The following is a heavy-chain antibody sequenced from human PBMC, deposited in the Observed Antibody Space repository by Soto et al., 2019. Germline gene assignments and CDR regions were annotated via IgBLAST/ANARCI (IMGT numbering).Heavy chain of an antibody. CDR3: ARGIRAQTTVTTGEFDP. Sequence: GASVKVSCKASEGTFSSYAISWVRQAPGQGLEWMGGIIPIFGTANYAQKFQGRVTITADKSTSTAYMGLSSLRSEDTAVYYCARGIRAQTTVTTGEFDPWGQGTLVTSPQ. J-gene: IGHJ5*02. D-gene: IGHD4-4*01. V-gene: IGHV1-69*06. CDR2: IIPIFGTA. CDR1: EGTFSSYA.